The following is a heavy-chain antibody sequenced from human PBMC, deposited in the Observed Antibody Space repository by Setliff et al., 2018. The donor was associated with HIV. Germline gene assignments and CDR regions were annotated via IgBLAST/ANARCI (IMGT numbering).Heavy chain of an antibody. Sequence: SETLSLTCNVSGDSIKDYYWSWIRQPPGKGLEWLGYMSFSANSNYNPSLKNRITISIDTSKNQFSLRLKSVTAADAAIYYCAKGAGAFGAKLDSWGQGSLVTVSS. V-gene: IGHV4-59*01. CDR1: GDSIKDYY. J-gene: IGHJ4*02. CDR3: AKGAGAFGAKLDS. D-gene: IGHD3-10*01. CDR2: MSFSANS.